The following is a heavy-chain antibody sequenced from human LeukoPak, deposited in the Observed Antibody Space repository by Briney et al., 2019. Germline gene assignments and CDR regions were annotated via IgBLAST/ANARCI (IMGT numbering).Heavy chain of an antibody. J-gene: IGHJ3*02. D-gene: IGHD2-15*01. V-gene: IGHV3-48*03. Sequence: GGSLRLSCAASGFIFSSYEMHWVRQAPGKGLEWVSYISTSDSTIYYADSVEGRFTISRDNAKNSLYLQMNSLRAEDTAVYYCARDCGGSCYFAFDIWGQGTMVTVSS. CDR1: GFIFSSYE. CDR2: ISTSDSTI. CDR3: ARDCGGSCYFAFDI.